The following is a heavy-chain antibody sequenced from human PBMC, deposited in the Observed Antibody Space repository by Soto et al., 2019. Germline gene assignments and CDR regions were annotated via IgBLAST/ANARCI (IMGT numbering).Heavy chain of an antibody. J-gene: IGHJ6*02. CDR2: MNPNSGNT. CDR3: AREKTSYGMDV. Sequence: QVQLVQSGAEVKKPGASVKVSCKASGYTFTSYDINCVRQATGQGLEWMGWMNPNSGNTGYAQKFQGRGTLTRNTSIRTAYMELSSLRSEDTAVYYCAREKTSYGMDVWGQGTTVTVSS. CDR1: GYTFTSYD. V-gene: IGHV1-8*01.